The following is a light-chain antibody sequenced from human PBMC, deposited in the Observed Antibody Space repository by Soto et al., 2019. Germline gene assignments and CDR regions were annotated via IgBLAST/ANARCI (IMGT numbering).Light chain of an antibody. V-gene: IGKV3-20*01. CDR2: DAS. J-gene: IGKJ5*01. Sequence: EFVLTQSPGTLSLSPGERATLSCRASQSLANSFIAWYQQKPGQAPRLLIYDASNRATGIPARFSGSGSGTDFTLTISRLEPEDFAVYYCQQYGSSPRTFGQGTRLEIK. CDR3: QQYGSSPRT. CDR1: QSLANSF.